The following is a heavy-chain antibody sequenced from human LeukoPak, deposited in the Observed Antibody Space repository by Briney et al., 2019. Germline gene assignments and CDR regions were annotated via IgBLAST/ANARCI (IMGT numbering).Heavy chain of an antibody. CDR3: ARNYGDLDY. CDR1: GYIFTAYY. CDR2: IHPSSGGT. D-gene: IGHD4-17*01. V-gene: IGHV1-2*06. Sequence: ASVKVSCKASGYIFTAYYIHWVRQAPGQGLEWVGRIHPSSGGTEYAQNFQGRVTVTRDTSITTAYMELNRLTSDDMAVYYCARNYGDLDYWGQGTLVTVSS. J-gene: IGHJ4*02.